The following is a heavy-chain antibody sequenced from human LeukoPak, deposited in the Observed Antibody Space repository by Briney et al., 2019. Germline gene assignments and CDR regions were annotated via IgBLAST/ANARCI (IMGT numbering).Heavy chain of an antibody. CDR2: ISSSSSTI. Sequence: GGSLRLSCAASGFTFSSYSMNWVRQAPGKGLEWVSYISSSSSTIYYADSVKGRFTISRDNSKNTLSLQMNSLRAEDTAVYYCAKRGPGSPESGKYYFDYWGQGTLVTVSS. V-gene: IGHV3-48*01. CDR1: GFTFSSYS. D-gene: IGHD3-10*01. J-gene: IGHJ4*02. CDR3: AKRGPGSPESGKYYFDY.